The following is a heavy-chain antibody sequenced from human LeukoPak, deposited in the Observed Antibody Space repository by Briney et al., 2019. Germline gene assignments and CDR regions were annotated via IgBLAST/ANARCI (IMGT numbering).Heavy chain of an antibody. D-gene: IGHD6-25*01. J-gene: IGHJ3*02. CDR3: ARGGGYAFDI. CDR1: GFIFSDYF. Sequence: PRGTLRLSCAASGFIFSDYFISWVRQAPGKGLEWLSYVSTTGSPTIYAASVKGRFTISRDNVKQSLYLQMNSLRPDDTAVYYCARGGGYAFDIWGQGTVVTVSS. CDR2: VSTTGSPT. V-gene: IGHV3-11*05.